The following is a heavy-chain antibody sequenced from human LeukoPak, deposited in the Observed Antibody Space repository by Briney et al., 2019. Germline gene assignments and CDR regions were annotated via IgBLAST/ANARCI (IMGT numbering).Heavy chain of an antibody. CDR1: AFTFSSYA. CDR2: ISGSGGST. J-gene: IGHJ4*02. V-gene: IGHV3-23*01. D-gene: IGHD6-13*01. CDR3: AIDYKIPQQPLDY. Sequence: GGSLRLSCAASAFTFSSYAMRCVRQAPGKGLEWVSAISGSGGSTYYADSVKGRFTISRDNSKNTLYLQMNSLRAEDTAVYYCAIDYKIPQQPLDYWGQGNLVTVSS.